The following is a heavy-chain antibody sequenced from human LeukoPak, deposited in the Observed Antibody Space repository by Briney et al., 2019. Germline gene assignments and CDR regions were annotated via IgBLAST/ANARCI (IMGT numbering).Heavy chain of an antibody. CDR1: GFTFSDYY. D-gene: IGHD6-6*01. V-gene: IGHV3-11*01. J-gene: IGHJ4*02. CDR2: ISSSGSTI. Sequence: GGSLRLSCAASGFTFSDYYMSWIRQAPGKGLEWVSYISSSGSTIYYADSVKGRFTIFRDNAKDSLYLQMNSLRAEDTAVYYCARDSSSQPDSFFDYWGQGTLVTVS. CDR3: ARDSSSQPDSFFDY.